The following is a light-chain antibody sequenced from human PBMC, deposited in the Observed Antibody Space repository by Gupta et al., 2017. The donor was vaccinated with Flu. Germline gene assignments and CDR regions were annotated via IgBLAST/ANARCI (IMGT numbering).Light chain of an antibody. Sequence: DIKLTKSPSSLLAFVGDRVTITCLASQRIANFLNWYQQKPGKAPNVVIYGASSLKSGVPIRFSGSGSGTDFTLTINGLQPEDFATYYCQQIYNTPRTFGRGTKVEI. CDR1: QRIANF. V-gene: IGKV1-39*01. J-gene: IGKJ4*02. CDR2: GAS. CDR3: QQIYNTPRT.